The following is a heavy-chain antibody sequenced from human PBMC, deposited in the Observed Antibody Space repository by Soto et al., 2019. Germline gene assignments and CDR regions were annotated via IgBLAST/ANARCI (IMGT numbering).Heavy chain of an antibody. CDR1: GGSFSGYY. CDR3: AGGGRDTGAGPFSELGRPYYYGMDV. D-gene: IGHD6-19*01. V-gene: IGHV4-34*01. Sequence: QVQLQQWGAGLLKPSETLSLTCAVYGGSFSGYYWSWIRQPPGKGLEWIGEINHSGSTNYNPSLKRRVTISVDTSKKQFPLKLSSVNAADAAVYYCAGGGRDTGAGPFSELGRPYYYGMDVWGQGTTVTVSS. J-gene: IGHJ6*02. CDR2: INHSGST.